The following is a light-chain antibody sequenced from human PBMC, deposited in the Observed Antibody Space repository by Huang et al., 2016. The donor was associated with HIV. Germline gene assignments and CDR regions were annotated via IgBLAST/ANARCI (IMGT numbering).Light chain of an antibody. CDR1: QTISTW. V-gene: IGKV1-5*03. CDR3: QQYNTYSYT. J-gene: IGKJ2*01. CDR2: KAS. Sequence: DIQMNQYPSTMSASVGDRVTITCRASQTISTWFAWYQQKPGRAPKLLIHKASTLESGVPSRFSGSGSWTEFTLTISRLQPDDYATYYCQQYNTYSYTFGQGTKLEIK.